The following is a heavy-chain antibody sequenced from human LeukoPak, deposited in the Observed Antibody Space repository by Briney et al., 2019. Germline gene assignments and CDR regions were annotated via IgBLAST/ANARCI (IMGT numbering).Heavy chain of an antibody. Sequence: SVKVSCKASGGTFSSYPISWVRQAPGQGLEWMGGIIPMFDTADFAQKFQGRVTITADTSTSTAYMELRSLRSDDTAMYYCARLNNLQLFHQRNWFDPWGQGTLVTVSS. CDR2: IIPMFDTA. CDR1: GGTFSSYP. J-gene: IGHJ5*02. CDR3: ARLNNLQLFHQRNWFDP. D-gene: IGHD1-14*01. V-gene: IGHV1-69*06.